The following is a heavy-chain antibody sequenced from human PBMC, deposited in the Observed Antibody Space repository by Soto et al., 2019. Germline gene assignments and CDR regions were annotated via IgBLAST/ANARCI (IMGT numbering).Heavy chain of an antibody. J-gene: IGHJ6*03. CDR2: IRSKGKNYAT. V-gene: IGHV3-73*01. Sequence: EVQLVESGGGLVQPGGSRTLSCAASGFTFSGSAMHWVRQASGNGLEWVGRIRSKGKNYATAYGASLKGRFTISRDDSKNTEYLKMNSLNTEETAVYYCSRRASDFWSGKPQYYMDVWGKGTTVTVSS. D-gene: IGHD3-3*01. CDR1: GFTFSGSA. CDR3: SRRASDFWSGKPQYYMDV.